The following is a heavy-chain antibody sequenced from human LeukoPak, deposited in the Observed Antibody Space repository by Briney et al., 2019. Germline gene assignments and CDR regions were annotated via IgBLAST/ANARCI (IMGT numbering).Heavy chain of an antibody. CDR2: LYTAGVP. CDR3: ARSGPTVLWSKYFDY. Sequence: GGTLRLSCAASGFTFSSYGMSWVRQAPGKGLEWVSVLYTAGVPYYADSVQGRFTISRDNSKNTVFLQMDNLSADDTATYYCARSGPTVLWSKYFDYWGQGALVTVSS. V-gene: IGHV3-66*01. CDR1: GFTFSSYG. J-gene: IGHJ4*02. D-gene: IGHD3-10*01.